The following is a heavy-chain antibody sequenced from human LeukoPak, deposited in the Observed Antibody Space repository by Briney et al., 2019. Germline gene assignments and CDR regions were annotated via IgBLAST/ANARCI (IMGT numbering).Heavy chain of an antibody. D-gene: IGHD2-21*02. Sequence: SETLSLTCTVSGGSISSGGYYWSWIRQHPGKGLEWIGYIYYSGSTYYNPSLKSRVTISVETSKNQFSLKLSSVTAADTAVYYCARAAVTAIYFDYWGQGTLVTVSS. V-gene: IGHV4-31*03. CDR2: IYYSGST. J-gene: IGHJ4*02. CDR1: GGSISSGGYY. CDR3: ARAAVTAIYFDY.